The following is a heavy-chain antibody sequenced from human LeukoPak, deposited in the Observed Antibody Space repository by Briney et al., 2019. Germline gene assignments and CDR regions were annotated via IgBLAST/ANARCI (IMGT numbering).Heavy chain of an antibody. CDR2: ISSSGSTI. CDR3: ARSGILWFGEPKVDY. D-gene: IGHD3-10*01. V-gene: IGHV3-48*03. J-gene: IGHJ4*02. CDR1: GFTFSSYE. Sequence: GGSLRLSCAASGFTFSSYEMNWVRQAPGKGLEWVSYISSSGSTIYYADSVKGRFTISRDHAKNSLYLQMNSLRAEDTAVYYCARSGILWFGEPKVDYWGQGTLVTVSS.